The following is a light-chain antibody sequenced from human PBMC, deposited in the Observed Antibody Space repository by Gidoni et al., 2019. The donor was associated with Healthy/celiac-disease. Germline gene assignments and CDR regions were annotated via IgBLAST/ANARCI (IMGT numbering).Light chain of an antibody. V-gene: IGKV1-13*02. CDR1: QGISSA. CDR2: DAS. J-gene: IGKJ4*01. CDR3: QQFNSYPLT. Sequence: AIQLTQSPSSLSASVGDRVTITCRASQGISSALAWYQQKPGKAPKLLIYDASSLEIGVPSRFSGTGSGTDFTLTISSLQPEDFATYYCQQFNSYPLTFXGXTKVEIK.